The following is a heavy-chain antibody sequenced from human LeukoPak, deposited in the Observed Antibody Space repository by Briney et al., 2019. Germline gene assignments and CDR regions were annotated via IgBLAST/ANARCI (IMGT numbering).Heavy chain of an antibody. V-gene: IGHV4-59*12. CDR2: IYYSGST. Sequence: SETLSLTCTVSGGSISSYYWSWIRQPPGKGLEWIGYIYYSGSTNYNPSLKSRVTISVDTSKNQFSLKLSSVTAADTAVYYCARRQVGLRRDLWFDPWGQGTLVTVSS. J-gene: IGHJ5*02. CDR1: GGSISSYY. CDR3: ARRQVGLRRDLWFDP.